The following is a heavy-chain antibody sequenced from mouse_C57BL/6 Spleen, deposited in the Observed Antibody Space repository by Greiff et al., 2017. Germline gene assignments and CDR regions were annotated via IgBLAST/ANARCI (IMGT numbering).Heavy chain of an antibody. CDR3: TYGNPAWFAY. V-gene: IGHV14-4*01. Sequence: EVKLQQSGAELVRPGASVKLSCTASGFNIKDDYMHWVKQRPEQGLEWIGWIDPENGDTEYASKFQGKATITADTSSNTAYLQLSSLTSEDTAVYYCTYGNPAWFAYWGQGTLVTVSA. CDR2: IDPENGDT. CDR1: GFNIKDDY. J-gene: IGHJ3*01. D-gene: IGHD2-1*01.